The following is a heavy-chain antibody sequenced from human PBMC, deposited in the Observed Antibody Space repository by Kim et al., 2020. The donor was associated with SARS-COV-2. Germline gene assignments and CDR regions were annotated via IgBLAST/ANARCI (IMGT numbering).Heavy chain of an antibody. CDR3: ASRGGPGYW. CDR2: ISCGGSK. D-gene: IGHD6-13*01. V-gene: IGHV3-53*01. J-gene: IGHJ1*01. Sequence: GGSLRLSCAASGFTVSSNYMRWVRQAPGKGLEWVSVISCGGSKYYDASVMGRFSISSSNYSNTPYLQKNSMMAVDTAAYYCASRGGPGYWWGQGDLASVS. CDR1: GFTVSSNY.